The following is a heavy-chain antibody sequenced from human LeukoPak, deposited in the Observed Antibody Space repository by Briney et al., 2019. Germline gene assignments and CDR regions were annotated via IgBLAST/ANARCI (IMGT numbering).Heavy chain of an antibody. Sequence: GGSLRLSCAASGFTFSSYAMTWVRQAPGKGLAWVSFISGSGGTTYYADSVKGRFTISRDNSKNTLYLQMNSLRAEDTAVYYCARETDSSGYYVDYWGQGTLVTVSS. CDR3: ARETDSSGYYVDY. J-gene: IGHJ4*02. V-gene: IGHV3-23*01. CDR1: GFTFSSYA. D-gene: IGHD3-22*01. CDR2: ISGSGGTT.